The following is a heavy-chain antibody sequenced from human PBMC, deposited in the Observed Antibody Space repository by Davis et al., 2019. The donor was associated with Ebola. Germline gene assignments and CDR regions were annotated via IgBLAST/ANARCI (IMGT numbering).Heavy chain of an antibody. V-gene: IGHV1-69*05. CDR1: GGTFSSYA. Sequence: SVKVSCKASGGTFSSYAISWVRQAPGQGLEWMGGIIPIFGTANYAQKLQGRVTMTTDTSTSTAYMELRSLRSDDTAVYYCARDGHSGSYFDYWGQGTLVTVSS. J-gene: IGHJ4*02. CDR2: IIPIFGTA. CDR3: ARDGHSGSYFDY. D-gene: IGHD1-26*01.